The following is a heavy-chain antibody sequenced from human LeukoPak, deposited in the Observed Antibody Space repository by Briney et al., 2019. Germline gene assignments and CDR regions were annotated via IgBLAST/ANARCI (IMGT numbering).Heavy chain of an antibody. CDR2: IYYSGST. D-gene: IGHD2-21*02. V-gene: IGHV4-59*01. CDR3: ARGVVTAPLGY. J-gene: IGHJ4*02. Sequence: SETLSLTCTVSGGSISSYYWSWIRQPPGKGLEWIGYIYYSGSTNYNPSLKSRVTISVDTSKNQFSLKLSSVTAADTAVYYCARGVVTAPLGYWGQGTLVTVSS. CDR1: GGSISSYY.